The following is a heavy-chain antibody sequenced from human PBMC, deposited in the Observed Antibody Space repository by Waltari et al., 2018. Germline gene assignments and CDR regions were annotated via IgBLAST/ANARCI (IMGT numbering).Heavy chain of an antibody. CDR1: GYSISSGYY. J-gene: IGHJ3*02. D-gene: IGHD5-12*01. V-gene: IGHV4-38-2*02. Sequence: QVQLQESGPGLVKPSETLSLMCTVSGYSISSGYYWGWIRQTPGKGLEWIGSIYHSGNTRYNPSLQGRVIISVDTSKNQFSLKLSSVTAADTAVYYCARIYDAIWGQGTMVTVFS. CDR3: ARIYDAI. CDR2: IYHSGNT.